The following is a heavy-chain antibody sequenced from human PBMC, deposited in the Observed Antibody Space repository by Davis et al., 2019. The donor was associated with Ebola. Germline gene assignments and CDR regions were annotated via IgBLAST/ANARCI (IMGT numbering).Heavy chain of an antibody. CDR2: ISGSGGDP. CDR3: ARGGTTVTTPLDY. CDR1: GFTFSSYW. D-gene: IGHD4-17*01. V-gene: IGHV3-74*01. Sequence: PGGSLRLSCAASGFTFSSYWMHWVRQAPGKGLEWVSRISGSGGDPHYADSVKGRFTISRDNAKNTLYLQMNSLRAEDTAVYYCARGGTTVTTPLDYWGQGTLVTVSS. J-gene: IGHJ4*02.